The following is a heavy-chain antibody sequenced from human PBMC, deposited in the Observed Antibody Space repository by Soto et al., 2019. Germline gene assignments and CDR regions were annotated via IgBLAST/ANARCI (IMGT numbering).Heavy chain of an antibody. CDR1: GGSISSSSYY. V-gene: IGHV4-39*01. CDR2: IYYSGST. J-gene: IGHJ4*02. Sequence: QLQLQESGPGLVKPSETLSLTCTVSGGSISSSSYYWGWIRQPPGKGLEWIGSIYYSGSTYYNPSLKSRVTISVETSKNPFSLKLSSVTAADTAVYYCASSYDFWSGYPNSPFDCWGQGTLVTVSS. D-gene: IGHD3-3*01. CDR3: ASSYDFWSGYPNSPFDC.